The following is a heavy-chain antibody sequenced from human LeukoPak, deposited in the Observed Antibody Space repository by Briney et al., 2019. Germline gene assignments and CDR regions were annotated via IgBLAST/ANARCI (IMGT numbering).Heavy chain of an antibody. CDR3: ARGQKYRNGYTVTELGSGYFAY. Sequence: SETLSLTCTVSGGSISSYYWNWIRQTPGKGLEWIGYIYYSGRTNYNPSLKSRVTISVDTSKNQFSLTLSSVTTADTAVYYCARGQKYRNGYTVTELGSGYFAYWGQGTLVTVSS. J-gene: IGHJ4*02. V-gene: IGHV4-59*01. D-gene: IGHD5-18*01. CDR2: IYYSGRT. CDR1: GGSISSYY.